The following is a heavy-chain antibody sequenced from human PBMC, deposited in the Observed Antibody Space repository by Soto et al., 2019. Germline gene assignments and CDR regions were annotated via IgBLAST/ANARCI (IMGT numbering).Heavy chain of an antibody. J-gene: IGHJ6*02. D-gene: IGHD2-2*01. CDR1: GYTFTGYY. CDR2: INPSGGST. Sequence: ASVKVSCKASGYTFTGYYMHWVRQAPGQGLEWMGIINPSGGSTSYAQKFQGRVTMTRDTSTSTVYMELSSLRSEDTAVYYCARGRVDCISTSCYAADYYYYYGMDVWGQGTTVTVSS. CDR3: ARGRVDCISTSCYAADYYYYYGMDV. V-gene: IGHV1-46*01.